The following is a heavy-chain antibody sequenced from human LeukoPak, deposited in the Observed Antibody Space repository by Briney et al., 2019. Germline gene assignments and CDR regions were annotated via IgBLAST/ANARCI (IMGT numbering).Heavy chain of an antibody. D-gene: IGHD3-16*01. Sequence: GGSLRLSCAASGFTFSSYEMNWVRQAPGKGLEWVSYISSSGSTIYYADSVKGRFTISRDNAKNSLYLQMNSLRAKDTAVYYCARDGGIMTPDAFDIWGQGTMVTVSS. CDR3: ARDGGIMTPDAFDI. J-gene: IGHJ3*02. CDR1: GFTFSSYE. CDR2: ISSSGSTI. V-gene: IGHV3-48*03.